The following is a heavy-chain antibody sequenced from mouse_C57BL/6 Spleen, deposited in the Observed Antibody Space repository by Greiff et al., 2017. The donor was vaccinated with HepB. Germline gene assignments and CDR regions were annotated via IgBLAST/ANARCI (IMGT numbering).Heavy chain of an antibody. V-gene: IGHV5-12*01. J-gene: IGHJ1*03. D-gene: IGHD1-1*02. CDR1: GFTFSDYY. CDR2: ISNGGGST. CDR3: ARGGYYRYCDV. Sequence: EVQLVESGGGLVQPGGSLKLSCAASGFTFSDYYMYWVRQTPEKRLEWVAYISNGGGSTYYPDTVKGRFTISRDNAKNTLYLQMSRLKSEDTAMYYCARGGYYRYCDVWGTGTTVTVSS.